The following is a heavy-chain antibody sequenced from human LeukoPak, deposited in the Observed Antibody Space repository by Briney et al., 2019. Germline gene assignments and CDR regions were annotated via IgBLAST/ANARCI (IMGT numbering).Heavy chain of an antibody. V-gene: IGHV1-69*13. J-gene: IGHJ4*02. Sequence: GPSVKVSCKASGGTFSSYAISWVRQAPGQGLEWMGGIIPIFGTANYAQKFQGRVTITADESTSTAYMELSSLRSEDTAVYYCAGGSYDILAGYYKDFDYWGQGTLVTVSS. CDR2: IIPIFGTA. CDR1: GGTFSSYA. CDR3: AGGSYDILAGYYKDFDY. D-gene: IGHD3-9*01.